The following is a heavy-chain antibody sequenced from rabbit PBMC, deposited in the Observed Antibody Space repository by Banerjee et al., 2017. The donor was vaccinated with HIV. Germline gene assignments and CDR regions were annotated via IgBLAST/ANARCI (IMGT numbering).Heavy chain of an antibody. V-gene: IGHV1S7*01. Sequence: VRQAPGKGLEWIGCIYSIGGTTDYANWVNGRFTISLDNAQNTVFLQMTSLTAADTATYFCARDNYYQHRGYFNLWGQGTLVTVS. J-gene: IGHJ4*01. CDR2: IYSIGGTT. CDR3: ARDNYYQHRGYFNL. D-gene: IGHD1-1*01.